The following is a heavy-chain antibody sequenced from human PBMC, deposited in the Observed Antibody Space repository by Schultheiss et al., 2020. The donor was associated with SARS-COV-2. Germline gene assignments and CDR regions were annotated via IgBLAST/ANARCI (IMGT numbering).Heavy chain of an antibody. CDR3: ARAKMATTHFDY. Sequence: SETLSLTCAVSGGYISSGGYSWSWIRQPTGKGLEWIGYNYHSGSTYYKPSLKSRVTISVDRFKNQFSLKLNSVTAADTAVYYCARAKMATTHFDYWGQGTLVTVAT. CDR2: NYHSGST. D-gene: IGHD5-24*01. J-gene: IGHJ4*02. V-gene: IGHV4-30-2*01. CDR1: GGYISSGGYS.